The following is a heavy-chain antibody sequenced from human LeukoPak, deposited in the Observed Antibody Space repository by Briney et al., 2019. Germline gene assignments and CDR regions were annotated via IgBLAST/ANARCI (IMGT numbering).Heavy chain of an antibody. CDR2: IYYSGST. V-gene: IGHV4-59*11. J-gene: IGHJ4*02. CDR1: GGSISSHY. D-gene: IGHD3-22*01. Sequence: PSETLSLTCTVSGGSISSHYWSWIRQPPGKGLEWIGYIYYSGSTNYNPSLKSRVTISVDTSKNQFSLKLSSVTAADTAVYYCARIRSSGYYYGYYCDYWGQGTLVTVSS. CDR3: ARIRSSGYYYGYYCDY.